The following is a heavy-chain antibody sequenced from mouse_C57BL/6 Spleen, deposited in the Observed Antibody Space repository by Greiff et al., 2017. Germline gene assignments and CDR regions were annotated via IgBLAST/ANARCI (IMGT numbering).Heavy chain of an antibody. CDR2: INYDGSST. V-gene: IGHV5-16*01. CDR3: ARAGYDYTGYFDV. D-gene: IGHD2-4*01. J-gene: IGHJ1*03. CDR1: GFTFSDYY. Sequence: EVKLVESEGGLVQPGSSMKLSCTASGFTFSDYYMAWVRQVPEKGLEWVANINYDGSSTYYLDSLKSRFIISRDNAKNILYLQMSSLKSEDTATYYCARAGYDYTGYFDVWGTGTTVTVSS.